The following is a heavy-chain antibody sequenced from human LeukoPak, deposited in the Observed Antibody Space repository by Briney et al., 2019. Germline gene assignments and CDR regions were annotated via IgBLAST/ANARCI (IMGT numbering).Heavy chain of an antibody. D-gene: IGHD3-3*01. V-gene: IGHV3-30*03. J-gene: IGHJ4*02. CDR1: GFTFSSHS. Sequence: GGSLRLSCAASGFTFSSHSMNWVRQAPGKGLEWVAVISYDGSNKYYADSVKGRFTISRDNSKNTLYLQMNSLRAEDTAVYYCARDRDYDFWSHFDYWGQGTLVTVSS. CDR3: ARDRDYDFWSHFDY. CDR2: ISYDGSNK.